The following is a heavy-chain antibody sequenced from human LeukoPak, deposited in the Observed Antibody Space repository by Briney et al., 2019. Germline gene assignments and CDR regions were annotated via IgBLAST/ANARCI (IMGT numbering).Heavy chain of an antibody. V-gene: IGHV1-69*01. CDR3: AGDPYIAVAGYPPPNWFDP. CDR2: IIPIFGTA. CDR1: GGTFSSYA. J-gene: IGHJ5*02. D-gene: IGHD6-19*01. Sequence: SVKVSCKASGGTFSSYAISWVRQAPGQGLEWMGGIIPIFGTANYAQKFQGRVTITADESTSTAYMELSSLRSEDTAVYYCAGDPYIAVAGYPPPNWFDPWGQGTQVTVSS.